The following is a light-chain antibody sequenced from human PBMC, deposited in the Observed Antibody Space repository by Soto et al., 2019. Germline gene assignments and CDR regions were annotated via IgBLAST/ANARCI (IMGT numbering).Light chain of an antibody. CDR1: SGFVGSFSL. V-gene: IGLV2-23*01. CDR3: RLYICATTYV. CDR2: AGH. Sequence: QSVLAQPASVSGSPGQSITISCTGTSGFVGSFSLVSWYQQHPGKAPKVMIFAGHRRPSGVPDRFHGSTSGNSASLTISGLHADDEAGYYCRLYICATTYVFGTWTNVTVL. J-gene: IGLJ1*01.